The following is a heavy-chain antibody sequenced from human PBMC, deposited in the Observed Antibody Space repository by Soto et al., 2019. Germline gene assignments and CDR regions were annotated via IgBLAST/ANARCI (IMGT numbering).Heavy chain of an antibody. CDR3: AKAAAYHGSASYFPFDD. CDR1: GFSFSSYA. J-gene: IGHJ4*02. V-gene: IGHV3-23*01. Sequence: EVQLLESGGGLVQPGGSLRLSCAASGFSFSSYAMSWVRQAPGKGLEWVSSISGSGANTYYVDSVKSRFTVSRDNSKNTLYLQMSSLRGEDTAVYKCAKAAAYHGSASYFPFDDWGLGTRVTVSS. CDR2: ISGSGANT. D-gene: IGHD3-10*01.